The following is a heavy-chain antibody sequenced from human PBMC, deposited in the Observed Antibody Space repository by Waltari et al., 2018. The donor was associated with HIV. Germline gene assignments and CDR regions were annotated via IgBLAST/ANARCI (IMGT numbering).Heavy chain of an antibody. J-gene: IGHJ6*02. CDR3: ARKKVVARPSDFYNTMDV. Sequence: QAQLVQSGGEVKKPGASVKVSCKASGYSFTGYVIHWVRQAPGQRPEWMGWINVGNGDIKYSENFQGRVVMTSDITANTAYVELSSLTSGDTGVYYCARKKVVARPSDFYNTMDVWGQGTTVTVSS. D-gene: IGHD3-22*01. CDR1: GYSFTGYV. CDR2: INVGNGDI. V-gene: IGHV1-3*01.